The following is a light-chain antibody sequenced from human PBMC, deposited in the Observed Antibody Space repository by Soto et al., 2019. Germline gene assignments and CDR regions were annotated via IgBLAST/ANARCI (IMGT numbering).Light chain of an antibody. CDR2: DAS. V-gene: IGKV3-15*01. J-gene: IGKJ1*01. CDR1: HSVSSK. Sequence: EIVLTQSPATLSLSPGERATLSCRASHSVSSKLAWYQQRPGQAPRLLIYDASTRATGIPARFSGSGSGTEFTLTISSLQSEDFAIYYCQQYNDWPPKTFGQGTKVDIK. CDR3: QQYNDWPPKT.